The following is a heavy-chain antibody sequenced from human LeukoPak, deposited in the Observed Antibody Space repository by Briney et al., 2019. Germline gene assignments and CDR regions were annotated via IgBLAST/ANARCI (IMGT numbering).Heavy chain of an antibody. Sequence: ASVKVSCKASGYTFTSYYMHWVRQAPGQGLEWMGIINPSSGSTSYAQKFQGRVTMTRDTSTSTVYMELSSLRSEDTAVYYCARDGNYGSGSYIPYYFDYWGQGTLVTVSS. V-gene: IGHV1-46*01. CDR2: INPSSGST. D-gene: IGHD3-10*01. CDR1: GYTFTSYY. CDR3: ARDGNYGSGSYIPYYFDY. J-gene: IGHJ4*02.